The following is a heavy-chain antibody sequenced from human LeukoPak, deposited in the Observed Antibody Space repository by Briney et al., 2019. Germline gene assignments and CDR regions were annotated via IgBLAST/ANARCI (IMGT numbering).Heavy chain of an antibody. CDR1: GGTFSSYA. Sequence: GASVKVSCKASGGTFSSYAISWVRQAPGQGLEWMGGIIPIFGTANYAQKFQGRVTITADESTSTAYMELSSLTSEDTAVYYCASGLRFLEFASGFDPWGQGTLVTVSS. J-gene: IGHJ5*02. D-gene: IGHD3-3*01. CDR2: IIPIFGTA. CDR3: ASGLRFLEFASGFDP. V-gene: IGHV1-69*13.